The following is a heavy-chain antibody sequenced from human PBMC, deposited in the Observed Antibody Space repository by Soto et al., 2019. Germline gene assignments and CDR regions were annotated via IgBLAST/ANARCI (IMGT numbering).Heavy chain of an antibody. CDR2: ISYDGSNK. CDR1: GFIFSSYG. V-gene: IGHV3-30*18. CDR3: AKDGLYCSSTSCYGEDYYDGMDV. J-gene: IGHJ6*02. D-gene: IGHD2-2*01. Sequence: GGSLRLSCAASGFIFSSYGMHWVRQAPGKGLEWVAVISYDGSNKYYADSVKGRFTISRDKSKNTLYLEMNSLRAEDTAVYYCAKDGLYCSSTSCYGEDYYDGMDVWGQGTTVTVSS.